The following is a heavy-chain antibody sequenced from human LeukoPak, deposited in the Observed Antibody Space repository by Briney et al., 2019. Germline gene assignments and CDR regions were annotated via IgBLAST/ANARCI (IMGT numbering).Heavy chain of an antibody. CDR3: ARFHTSSWFFDS. Sequence: SETLSLTCTVSGGSISSSSYYWGWIRQPPGKGLEWIGSIYCSGSTYYNPSLKSRVTISVDTSKNQFSLKLSSVTAADTAVYYCARFHTSSWFFDSWGQGILVTVSS. CDR1: GGSISSSSYY. CDR2: IYCSGST. V-gene: IGHV4-39*07. D-gene: IGHD6-13*01. J-gene: IGHJ4*02.